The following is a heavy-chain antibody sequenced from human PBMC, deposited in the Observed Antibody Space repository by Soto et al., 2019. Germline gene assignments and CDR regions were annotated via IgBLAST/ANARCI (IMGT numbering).Heavy chain of an antibody. D-gene: IGHD3-10*01. CDR3: TRLISAAHDY. J-gene: IGHJ4*02. V-gene: IGHV3-73*01. CDR1: GFVFKDSS. Sequence: EVLLVESGGGMVQPGGSLKLSGAASGFVFKDSSIHWVRQASGKGLEWVGRIRDRAYSYATAYAESVKGRFTISRDDSNNTAYLQMSGLKTEDTAIYYCTRLISAAHDYWGQGTLVTVSS. CDR2: IRDRAYSYAT.